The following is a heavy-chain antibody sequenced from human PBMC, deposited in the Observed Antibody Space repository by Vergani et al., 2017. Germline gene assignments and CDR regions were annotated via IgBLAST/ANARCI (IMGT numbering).Heavy chain of an antibody. CDR2: VYYSGNT. CDR1: GGSISSGGYY. V-gene: IGHV4-31*03. CDR3: GREAVAVFGFVTYFDY. Sequence: QVQLQESGPGLVKPSQTLSLTCTVSGGSISSGGYYWSWIRQHPGKGLEWIGYVYYSGNTYYNPSLKSRVTISLDTSKHQFSLKLRSVTAADTAVYYCGREAVAVFGFVTYFDYWGQGTLVTVSS. J-gene: IGHJ4*02. D-gene: IGHD3-3*01.